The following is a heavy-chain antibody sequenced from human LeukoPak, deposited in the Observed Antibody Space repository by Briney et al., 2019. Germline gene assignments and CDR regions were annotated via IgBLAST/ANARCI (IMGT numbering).Heavy chain of an antibody. CDR1: GYTFTNYY. CDR3: ARPSSSSQADY. Sequence: ASVKVSCKASGYTFTNYYIHWVRQAPGQGLEWMGWISAYNGNTNYAQKLQGRVTMTTDTSTSTAYMELRSLRSDDTAVCYCARPSSSSQADYWGQGTLVTVSS. D-gene: IGHD6-13*01. V-gene: IGHV1-18*04. J-gene: IGHJ4*02. CDR2: ISAYNGNT.